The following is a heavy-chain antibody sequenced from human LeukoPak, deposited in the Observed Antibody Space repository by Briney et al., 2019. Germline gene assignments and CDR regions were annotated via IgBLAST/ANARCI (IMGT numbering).Heavy chain of an antibody. V-gene: IGHV3-23*01. J-gene: IGHJ4*02. CDR3: AKGGVVVIATFDY. D-gene: IGHD2-21*01. CDR1: GFTFSSYS. CDR2: ISGSGGST. Sequence: GGSLRLSCAASGFTFSSYSMNWVRQAPGKGLEWVSAISGSGGSTYYADSVKGRFTISRDNSKNTLYLQMNSLRAEDTAVYYCAKGGVVVIATFDYWGQGTLVTVSS.